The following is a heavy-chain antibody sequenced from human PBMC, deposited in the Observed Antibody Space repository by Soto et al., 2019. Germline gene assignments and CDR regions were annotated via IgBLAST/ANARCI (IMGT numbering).Heavy chain of an antibody. CDR1: GGSFSGYS. J-gene: IGHJ5*02. CDR3: AREGSGYIVGLDP. D-gene: IGHD5-12*01. V-gene: IGHV4-34*01. Sequence: PSETLSLTCAVYGGSFSGYSWNWIRQPPGKGLEWIGEITHSGSTNYNPSLKSRVTISLDTSKNQFSLKLNSVTAADTAEYYCAREGSGYIVGLDPWGQGTLVTVS. CDR2: ITHSGST.